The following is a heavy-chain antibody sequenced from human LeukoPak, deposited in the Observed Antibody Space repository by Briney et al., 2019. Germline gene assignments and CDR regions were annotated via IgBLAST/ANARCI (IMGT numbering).Heavy chain of an antibody. Sequence: SETLSLTCTVSGGSISSYYWSWIRQPPGKGLEWIGYIYYSGSTNYNPSLKSRVTISVDTSKNQFSPKLSSVTAADTAVYYCARVLGYSYGPFDYWGQGTLVTVSS. J-gene: IGHJ4*02. D-gene: IGHD5-18*01. V-gene: IGHV4-59*01. CDR2: IYYSGST. CDR1: GGSISSYY. CDR3: ARVLGYSYGPFDY.